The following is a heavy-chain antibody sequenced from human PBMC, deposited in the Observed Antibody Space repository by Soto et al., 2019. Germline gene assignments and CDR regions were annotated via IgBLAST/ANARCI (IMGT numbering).Heavy chain of an antibody. CDR1: GFTFSSYW. J-gene: IGHJ5*02. CDR3: ARELRFLEWLKPNWFDP. V-gene: IGHV3-7*01. D-gene: IGHD3-3*01. Sequence: LRLSCAASGFTFSSYWMSWVRQAPGKGLEWVANIKQDGSEKYYVDSVKGRFTISRDNAKNSLYLQMNSLRAEDTAVYYCARELRFLEWLKPNWFDPWGQGTLVTVSS. CDR2: IKQDGSEK.